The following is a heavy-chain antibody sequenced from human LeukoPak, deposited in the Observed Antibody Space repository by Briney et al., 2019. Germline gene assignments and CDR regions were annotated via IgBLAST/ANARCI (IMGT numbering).Heavy chain of an antibody. CDR2: ISAYNGNT. CDR1: GYTFTSYG. CDR3: ARALIVAPGDDFDY. D-gene: IGHD5-12*01. V-gene: IGHV1-18*01. Sequence: ASVKVSCKASGYTFTSYGISWVRQAPGQGLEWMGWISAYNGNTNYAQKLQGRVTMTTDTSTSTAHMELRSLRSDDTAVYYCARALIVAPGDDFDYWGQGTLVTVSS. J-gene: IGHJ4*02.